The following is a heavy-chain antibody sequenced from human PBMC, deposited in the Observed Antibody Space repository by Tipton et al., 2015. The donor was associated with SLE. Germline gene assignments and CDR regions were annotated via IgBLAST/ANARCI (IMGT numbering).Heavy chain of an antibody. Sequence: TLSLTCAVCGGSFSGYYWSWIRQPPGKGLEWIGYIYTSGSTNYNPSLKSRVTISVDTSKNQFSLKLSSVTAADTAVHYCARHGWIAVALFDYWGQGTLVTVSS. D-gene: IGHD6-19*01. V-gene: IGHV4-4*09. CDR3: ARHGWIAVALFDY. CDR1: GGSFSGYY. CDR2: IYTSGST. J-gene: IGHJ4*02.